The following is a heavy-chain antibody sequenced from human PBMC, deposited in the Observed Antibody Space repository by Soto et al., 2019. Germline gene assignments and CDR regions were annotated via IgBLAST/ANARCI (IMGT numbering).Heavy chain of an antibody. V-gene: IGHV3-53*01. J-gene: IGHJ6*02. CDR1: GFTVSSNY. D-gene: IGHD6-19*01. Sequence: GWSLRLSCAASGFTVSSNYMSWVRQAPGKGLEWVSVIYSGGSTYYADSVKGRFTISRDNSKNTLYLQMNSLRAEDTAVYYCARDSAVAGTDYGMDVWGQGTTVTVSS. CDR2: IYSGGST. CDR3: ARDSAVAGTDYGMDV.